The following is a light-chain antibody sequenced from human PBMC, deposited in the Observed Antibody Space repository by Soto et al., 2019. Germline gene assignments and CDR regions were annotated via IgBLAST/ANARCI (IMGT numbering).Light chain of an antibody. Sequence: DVQMTQSPSSLSAFVGDRVTITCRASQGIAPYLAWFQQKPGKVPKLLIYATSTLQSGVPSRFSDTVSGTDFTLTINSLQPEDVGSYYCQKYNSAPLTFGGGTKVEIK. CDR2: ATS. CDR3: QKYNSAPLT. J-gene: IGKJ4*01. V-gene: IGKV1-27*01. CDR1: QGIAPY.